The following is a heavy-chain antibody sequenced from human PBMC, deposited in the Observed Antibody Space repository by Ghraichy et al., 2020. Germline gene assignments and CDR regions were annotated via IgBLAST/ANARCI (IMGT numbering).Heavy chain of an antibody. D-gene: IGHD6-6*01. CDR2: INHSGST. Sequence: SQTLSLTCAVYGGSFSGYYWSWIRQPPGKGLEWIGEINHSGSTNYNPSLKSRVTISVDTSKNQFSLKLSSVTAADTAVYYCARGLSRQLVRDDCWGQGTLVTVSS. V-gene: IGHV4-34*01. CDR1: GGSFSGYY. J-gene: IGHJ4*02. CDR3: ARGLSRQLVRDDC.